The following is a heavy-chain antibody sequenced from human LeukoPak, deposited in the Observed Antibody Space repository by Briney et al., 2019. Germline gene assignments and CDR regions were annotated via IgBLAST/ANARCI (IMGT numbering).Heavy chain of an antibody. V-gene: IGHV3-48*03. D-gene: IGHD6-13*01. CDR1: GFTFSSYE. CDR2: ISSSGSTI. J-gene: IGHJ4*02. CDR3: AREGLAAAAFDY. Sequence: GGSLRLSCAASGFTFSSYEMNWVRQAPGKGLEWVSYISSSGSTIYYADSVKGRFTISRDNAKNSLYLQMNSLRAGDTAVYYCAREGLAAAAFDYWGQGTLVTVSS.